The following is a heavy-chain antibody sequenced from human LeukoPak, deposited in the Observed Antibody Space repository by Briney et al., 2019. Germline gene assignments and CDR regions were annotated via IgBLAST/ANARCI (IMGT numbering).Heavy chain of an antibody. Sequence: ASVKVSCKASGYTFTSYGISWVRQAPGQGLEWMGWISAYNGDTKYAQKLQGRVTMTTDTSTSTAYMELRSLRSDDTAVYYCARDYRGHYYDSSGYSHFQHWGQGTLVTVSS. CDR3: ARDYRGHYYDSSGYSHFQH. CDR1: GYTFTSYG. J-gene: IGHJ1*01. D-gene: IGHD3-22*01. V-gene: IGHV1-18*01. CDR2: ISAYNGDT.